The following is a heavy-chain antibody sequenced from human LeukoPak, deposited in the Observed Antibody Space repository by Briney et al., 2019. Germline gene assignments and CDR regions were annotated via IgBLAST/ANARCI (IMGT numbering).Heavy chain of an antibody. CDR1: GYTFTSYD. CDR3: ARATGTESFDY. CDR2: MNPNSGNT. V-gene: IGHV1-8*01. D-gene: IGHD1-1*01. Sequence: ASVKVSCKASGYTFTSYDINWVRQPPGQGLGWMGWMNPNSGNTGYAQKFQGRVTMTRNTSISTAYMELSSLRSEDTAVYYCARATGTESFDYWGQGTLVTVSS. J-gene: IGHJ4*02.